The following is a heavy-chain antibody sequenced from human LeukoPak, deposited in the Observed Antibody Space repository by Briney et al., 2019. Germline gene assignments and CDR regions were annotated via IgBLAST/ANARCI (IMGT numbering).Heavy chain of an antibody. CDR3: TTESGLYCSSTSCYQVWFDP. V-gene: IGHV3-15*01. CDR1: GFTFSNAW. CDR2: IKSKTDGGTT. D-gene: IGHD2-2*01. Sequence: KPGGSLRLSCAASGFTFSNAWMSWVRQAPGKGLEWVGRIKSKTDGGTTDYAAPVKGRFTISRDDSKNTLYLQMNSLKTEDTAVYYCTTESGLYCSSTSCYQVWFDPWGQGTLVTVSS. J-gene: IGHJ5*02.